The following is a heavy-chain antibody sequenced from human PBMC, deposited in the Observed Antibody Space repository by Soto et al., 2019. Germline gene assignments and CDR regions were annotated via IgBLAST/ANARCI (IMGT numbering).Heavy chain of an antibody. J-gene: IGHJ6*02. CDR2: ISGYNGDT. D-gene: IGHD2-8*01. CDR1: GYTFTRYG. Sequence: GASVKVSCKASGYTFTRYGISWLRQAPGKGLEWMGWISGYNGDTNYAREFQGRVSMTIDTSTTTAYMELRSLTSDDTAVYYCAKNGQPPYYYYGLDVWGQGTKVTVSS. V-gene: IGHV1-18*01. CDR3: AKNGQPPYYYYGLDV.